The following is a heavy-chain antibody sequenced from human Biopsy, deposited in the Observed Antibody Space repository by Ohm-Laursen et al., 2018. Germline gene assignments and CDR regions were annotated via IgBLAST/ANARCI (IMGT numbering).Heavy chain of an antibody. CDR1: GYNFGNYY. CDR2: VNPVAEAT. J-gene: IGHJ6*02. Sequence: SSVKVSCKASGYNFGNYYINWVRKVPGQGLEWLGVVNPVAEATMYAQKFQDRITLTRDGSTNTVYMDLTSLTSEDTAVYYCARESPLRLGVCGAIRCFKEVFGMDVWGQGTTVIVSS. D-gene: IGHD2-21*01. V-gene: IGHV1-46*01. CDR3: ARESPLRLGVCGAIRCFKEVFGMDV.